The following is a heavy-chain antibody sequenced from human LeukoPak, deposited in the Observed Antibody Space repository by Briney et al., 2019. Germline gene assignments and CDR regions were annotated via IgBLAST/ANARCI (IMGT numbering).Heavy chain of an antibody. D-gene: IGHD3-3*01. CDR2: INHSGST. CDR3: ASLRERSYYARGFDY. J-gene: IGHJ4*02. V-gene: IGHV4-34*01. CDR1: GGSFSGYY. Sequence: SETLSLTCAVYGGSFSGYYWSWIRQPPGKGLEWIGEINHSGSTNYNPSLKSRVTISVDKSKNQFSLKLSSVTAADTAVYYCASLRERSYYARGFDYWGQGTLVTVSS.